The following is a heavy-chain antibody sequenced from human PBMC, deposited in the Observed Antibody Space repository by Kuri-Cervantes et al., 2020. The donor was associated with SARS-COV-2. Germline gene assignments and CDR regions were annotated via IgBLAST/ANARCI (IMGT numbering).Heavy chain of an antibody. CDR1: GFTFSSYA. Sequence: GGSLRLSCAASGFTFSSYAMHWVRQAPGKGLEWVAVISYDGSNKYYADSVKGRVTISRDNSKNSLYLQMNSLRAEDTALYHCARVESPLNWGTYFDYWGQGTLVTVSS. CDR3: ARVESPLNWGTYFDY. CDR2: ISYDGSNK. D-gene: IGHD7-27*01. J-gene: IGHJ4*02. V-gene: IGHV3-30-3*01.